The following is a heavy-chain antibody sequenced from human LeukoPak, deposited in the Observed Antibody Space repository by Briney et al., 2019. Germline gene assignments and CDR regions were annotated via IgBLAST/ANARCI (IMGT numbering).Heavy chain of an antibody. V-gene: IGHV3-23*01. J-gene: IGHJ6*03. CDR1: GFTFSSYG. CDR2: ISHSGGTT. CDR3: AKWGRLYYFYYMDV. Sequence: GGSLRLSCAASGFTFSSYGMTWVRQAPGKGLEWVSAISHSGGTTYFADSVKGRFTISRDNSKNTLYLQMNSLRAEDTAVYYCAKWGRLYYFYYMDVWGKGTTVTISS. D-gene: IGHD3-16*01.